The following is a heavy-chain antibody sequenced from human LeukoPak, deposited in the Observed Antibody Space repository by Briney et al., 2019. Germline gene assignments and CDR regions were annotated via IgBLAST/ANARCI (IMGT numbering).Heavy chain of an antibody. CDR2: IYYSERT. CDR1: GGSISSSSHY. CDR3: ARLSGPLRVVVAATGWFDP. D-gene: IGHD2-15*01. Sequence: SETLSLTCTVSGGSISSSSHYWGWIRQPPGKGLEWIGSIYYSERTYYNPSLKSRVTISVDTSKNQFSLKLSSVTAADTAVYYCARLSGPLRVVVAATGWFDPWGQGTLVTVSS. J-gene: IGHJ5*02. V-gene: IGHV4-39*07.